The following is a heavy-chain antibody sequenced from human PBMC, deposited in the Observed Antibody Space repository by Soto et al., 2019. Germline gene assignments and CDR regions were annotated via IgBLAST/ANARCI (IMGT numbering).Heavy chain of an antibody. D-gene: IGHD1-7*01. CDR2: ISWNSGSI. CDR1: GFTFDDYA. J-gene: IGHJ6*03. CDR3: AKDIGNWNYPYYYYYMDV. Sequence: GGSLRLSCAASGFTFDDYAMHWVRQAPGKGLEWVSGISWNSGSIGYADPVKGRFTISRDNAKNSLYLQMNSLRAEDTALYYCAKDIGNWNYPYYYYYMDVWGKGTTVTVAS. V-gene: IGHV3-9*01.